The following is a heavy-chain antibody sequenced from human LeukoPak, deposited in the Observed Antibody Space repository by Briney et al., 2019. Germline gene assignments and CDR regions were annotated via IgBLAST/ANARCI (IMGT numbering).Heavy chain of an antibody. CDR3: ARDPRPRDYYYYYGMDV. V-gene: IGHV3-30*03. Sequence: GGSLRLSCAASGFTFSSYSMNWVRQAPGKGLEWVAVTSFDGGDKYYADSVKGRFTISRDNSKNTLYLQMNSLRAEDTAVYYCARDPRPRDYYYYYGMDVWGQGTTVTVSS. CDR1: GFTFSSYS. J-gene: IGHJ6*02. CDR2: TSFDGGDK.